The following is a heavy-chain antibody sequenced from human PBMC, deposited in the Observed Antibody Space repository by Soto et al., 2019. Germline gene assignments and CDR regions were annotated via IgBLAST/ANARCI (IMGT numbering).Heavy chain of an antibody. CDR1: GFTVSSNY. V-gene: IGHV3-66*01. D-gene: IGHD5-18*01. CDR3: ARGDTSMVTGWFDP. CDR2: IYSGGST. Sequence: EVQLVESGGGLVQPGGSLRLSCAASGFTVSSNYMSCVRQAPGKVLEWVSVIYSGGSTYYADSVKGRFTISRDNSKNTLYLQMNSLRAEDTAVYYCARGDTSMVTGWFDPWGQGTLVTVSS. J-gene: IGHJ5*02.